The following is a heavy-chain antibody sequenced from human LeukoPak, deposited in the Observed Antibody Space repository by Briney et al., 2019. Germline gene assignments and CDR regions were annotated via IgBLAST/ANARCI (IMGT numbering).Heavy chain of an antibody. CDR3: ASSPYYYDSSGYYEK. Sequence: PSETLSLTCTVSGGSISSYYWSWIRQPAGKGLEWIGRIYTSGSTNYNPSLKSRVTMSVDTSKNQFSLKLSSVTAADTAVYYCASSPYYYDSSGYYEKWGQGTLVTVSS. V-gene: IGHV4-4*07. CDR2: IYTSGST. CDR1: GGSISSYY. D-gene: IGHD3-22*01. J-gene: IGHJ4*02.